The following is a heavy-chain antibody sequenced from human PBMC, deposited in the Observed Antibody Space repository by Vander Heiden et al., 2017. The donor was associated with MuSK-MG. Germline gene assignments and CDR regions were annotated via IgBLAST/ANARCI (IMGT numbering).Heavy chain of an antibody. CDR2: ISSSSRYI. CDR3: ARDMVGGVGY. Sequence: EVQLVESGGGLVKPGGSLRLSCAASGFTFSSYSMNWVRQAPGKGLEWVSSISSSSRYIYDADSVKGRFTISRDNAKNSLYLQMKSLRAEDTAVYYCARDMVGGVGYWGQGTLVTVSS. J-gene: IGHJ4*02. D-gene: IGHD1-26*01. V-gene: IGHV3-21*01. CDR1: GFTFSSYS.